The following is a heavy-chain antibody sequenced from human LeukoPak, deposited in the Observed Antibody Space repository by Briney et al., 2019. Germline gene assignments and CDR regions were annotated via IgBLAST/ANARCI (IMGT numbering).Heavy chain of an antibody. CDR3: ARGSPPDY. Sequence: GGSLRLSCAASGLTFSGYAMYWVRQAPGKGLEWVAVISYDGSNKYYADSVKGQFTISRDNSKNTLYLQMNSLRIEDTAVYYCARGSPPDYWGHGTLVTVSS. CDR1: GLTFSGYA. CDR2: ISYDGSNK. J-gene: IGHJ4*01. V-gene: IGHV3-30-3*01.